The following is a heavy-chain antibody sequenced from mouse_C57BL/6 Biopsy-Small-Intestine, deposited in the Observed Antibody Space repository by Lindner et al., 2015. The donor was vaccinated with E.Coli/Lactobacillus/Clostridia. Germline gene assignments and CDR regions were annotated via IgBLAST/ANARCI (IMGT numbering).Heavy chain of an antibody. V-gene: IGHV1-54*01. Sequence: VQLQESGAELVRPGTSVKVSCKASGYAFTNYLIEWVKQRPGQGLEWVGMINPGSGNTNYNERFKDKATLTADKSSSTAYMQLSSLTSEDSAVYFCANGYYYAMDYWGQGTSVTVSS. CDR2: INPGSGNT. CDR3: ANGYYYAMDY. D-gene: IGHD2-2*01. J-gene: IGHJ4*01. CDR1: GYAFTNYL.